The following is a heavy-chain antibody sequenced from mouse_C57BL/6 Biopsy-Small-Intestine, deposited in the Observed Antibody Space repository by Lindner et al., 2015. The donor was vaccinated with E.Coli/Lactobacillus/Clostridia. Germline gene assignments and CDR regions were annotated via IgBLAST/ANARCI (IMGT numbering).Heavy chain of an antibody. V-gene: IGHV1-34*01. CDR3: VGISFAY. CDR2: INPNGGIS. CDR1: GYTFTDYY. Sequence: VQLQESGPELVKPGASVKMSCKASGYTFTDYYMDWVKQSHGKGLEWIGDINPNGGISYYNQNFKDKATLTVDKSSSTAFMELRSLTPEDSAVYYCVGISFAYWGQGTLVTVSA. J-gene: IGHJ3*01.